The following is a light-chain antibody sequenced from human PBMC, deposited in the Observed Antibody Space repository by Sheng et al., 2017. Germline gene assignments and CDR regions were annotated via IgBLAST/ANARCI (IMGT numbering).Light chain of an antibody. CDR1: QSVSFN. J-gene: IGKJ5*01. CDR2: GAS. V-gene: IGKV3-20*01. Sequence: EIVMTQSPATLSVSPGERATLSCRASQSVSFNLAWYQRKPGQAPRLLIFGASSRATDVPDRFSGSGSGTDFTLIISRLEPEDFAVYYCHQYGTSPSTFGQGTRLEIK. CDR3: HQYGTSPST.